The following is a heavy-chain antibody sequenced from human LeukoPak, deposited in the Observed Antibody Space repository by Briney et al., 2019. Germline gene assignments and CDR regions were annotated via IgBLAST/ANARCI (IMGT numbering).Heavy chain of an antibody. V-gene: IGHV1-69*05. CDR2: IMPLFGTA. CDR1: GGTFNNSA. D-gene: IGHD4-17*01. CDR3: ARDVHGDYGSGWFDP. Sequence: ASVKVSCKTSGGTFNNSAISWVRQAPGQGLEWLGGIMPLFGTAGYAQKFQGRVTITKDESTRTVYLELTSLASDDTAVYYCARDVHGDYGSGWFDPWGQGTLVSVSS. J-gene: IGHJ5*02.